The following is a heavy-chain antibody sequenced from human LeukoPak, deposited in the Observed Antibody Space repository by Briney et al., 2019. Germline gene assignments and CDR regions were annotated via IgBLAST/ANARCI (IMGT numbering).Heavy chain of an antibody. CDR1: GFTFSSYA. Sequence: GESLRLSCAASGFTFSSYAMHWVRQAPGKGLEWVAVISYDGSNKYYADSVKGRFTISRDNSKNTLYLQMNSLRAEDTAVYYCASRIAAARDYYYGMDVWGQGTTVTVSS. J-gene: IGHJ6*02. CDR2: ISYDGSNK. V-gene: IGHV3-30*14. CDR3: ASRIAAARDYYYGMDV. D-gene: IGHD6-13*01.